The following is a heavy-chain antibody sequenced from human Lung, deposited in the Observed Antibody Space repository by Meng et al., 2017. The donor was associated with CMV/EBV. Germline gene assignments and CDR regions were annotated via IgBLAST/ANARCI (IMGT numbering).Heavy chain of an antibody. CDR1: GFTFNNYG. CDR2: ISASGGST. Sequence: GESXKISCVASGFTFNNYGLSWVRQAPGGGLEWVSGISASGGSTYYADSVKGRFTISRDNSENTLHLQMNSLRAEDTAVYYCAKECGFSYGCYFDSWGQGTLVTVSS. CDR3: AKECGFSYGCYFDS. J-gene: IGHJ4*02. D-gene: IGHD5-18*01. V-gene: IGHV3-23*01.